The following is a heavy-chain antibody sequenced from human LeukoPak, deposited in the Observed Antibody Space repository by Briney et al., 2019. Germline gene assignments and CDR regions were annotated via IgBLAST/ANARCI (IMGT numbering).Heavy chain of an antibody. CDR3: AXVXXAXVQYYFXY. J-gene: IGHJ4*02. V-gene: IGHV4-4*02. CDR2: IYHSGST. Sequence: GTLXXXCAVSGGSISSSNWWSWVRQPPGKGLEWIGEIYHSGSTNYNPSLKSRVTISVDTSKNQFSLKLSSVTAADTAVYYXAXVXXAXVQYYFXYWGQGTLXTVSS. CDR1: GGSISSSNW. D-gene: IGHD5-18*01.